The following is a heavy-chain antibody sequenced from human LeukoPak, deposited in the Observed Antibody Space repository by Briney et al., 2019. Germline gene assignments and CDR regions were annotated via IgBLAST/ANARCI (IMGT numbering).Heavy chain of an antibody. Sequence: GGSLRLSCAASGFTFSRYWMTWVRQAPGKGPEWVANIDQDGSEKYYVDSVKGRFTISRDNAKNSLYLQMNSLRAEDTAVYYCVRSRHPASGKGGFDYWGQGTLVTVSS. CDR3: VRSRHPASGKGGFDY. J-gene: IGHJ4*02. D-gene: IGHD2-15*01. V-gene: IGHV3-7*01. CDR1: GFTFSRYW. CDR2: IDQDGSEK.